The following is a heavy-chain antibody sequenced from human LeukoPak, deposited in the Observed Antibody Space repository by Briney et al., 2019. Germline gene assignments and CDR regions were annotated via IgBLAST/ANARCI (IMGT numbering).Heavy chain of an antibody. J-gene: IGHJ4*02. CDR1: GGSISSYY. D-gene: IGHD3-10*01. V-gene: IGHV4-59*01. CDR2: IYYSGST. CDR3: ARDFTGSGSLDY. Sequence: PSETLSLTCTVSGGSISSYYWSRIRQPPGKGLEWIGYIYYSGSTNYNPSLKSRVTISVDTSKNQFSLKLSSVTAADTAVYYCARDFTGSGSLDYWGQGTLVTVSS.